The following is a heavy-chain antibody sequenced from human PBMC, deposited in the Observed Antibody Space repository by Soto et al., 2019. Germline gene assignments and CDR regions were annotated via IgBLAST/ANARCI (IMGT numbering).Heavy chain of an antibody. Sequence: GGSLRLSCAASGFTFSSYSMNWVRQAPGKGLEWVSYISSSSSTIYYADSVKGRFTISRDNAKNSLYLQMNSLRGEDTAVYYCAKDLYVQPPSGWFDPWGQGTVVTVSS. CDR2: ISSSSSTI. J-gene: IGHJ5*02. V-gene: IGHV3-48*01. CDR1: GFTFSSYS. CDR3: AKDLYVQPPSGWFDP. D-gene: IGHD1-26*01.